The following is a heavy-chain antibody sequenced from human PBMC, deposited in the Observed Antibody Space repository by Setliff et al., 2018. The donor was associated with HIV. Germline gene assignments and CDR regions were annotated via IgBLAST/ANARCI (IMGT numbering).Heavy chain of an antibody. V-gene: IGHV4-39*01. Sequence: SETLSLTCTVSGDSISRSNYYWGWIRQAPGKGLEWIASMVYGGDTWYNPSLKSRVTIYVDTANNEFSLRLSSVTAEDTAVYRCARPHSGRGGGAWFDPWGQGIQVTVSS. CDR2: MVYGGDT. D-gene: IGHD6-19*01. CDR1: GDSISRSNYY. J-gene: IGHJ5*02. CDR3: ARPHSGRGGGAWFDP.